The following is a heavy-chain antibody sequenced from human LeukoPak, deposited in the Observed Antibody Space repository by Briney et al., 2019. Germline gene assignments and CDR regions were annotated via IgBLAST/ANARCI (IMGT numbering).Heavy chain of an antibody. V-gene: IGHV3-21*01. J-gene: IGHJ4*02. CDR1: GFIFSKYY. D-gene: IGHD6-6*01. CDR2: ISSSSTYI. CDR3: RKDRDSSSNFDY. Sequence: GGSLRLSCAASGFIFSKYYMNWVRQAPGKGLEWVSSISSSSTYIYYADSVKGRFTISRDNAQNSLYLQMNSLRAEDTAVYYLRKDRDSSSNFDYWGQGTLVSVSS.